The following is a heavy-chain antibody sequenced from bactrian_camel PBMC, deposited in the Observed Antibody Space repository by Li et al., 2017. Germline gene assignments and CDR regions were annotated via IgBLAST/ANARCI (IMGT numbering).Heavy chain of an antibody. Sequence: HVQLVESGGGLVQPGGSLRLSCAASGFTFSRYGMNWVRQVPGKGLEWVSGIYSDGTKTYYADSTKGRFTISLNDAKNTLSLEINSLKPEDTAMYYCAARIGWWCGDRWYGGSDFGYWGQGTQVTV. CDR3: AARIGWWCGDRWYGGSDFGY. V-gene: IGHV3S6*01. D-gene: IGHD6*01. CDR1: GFTFSRYG. J-gene: IGHJ6*01. CDR2: IYSDGTKT.